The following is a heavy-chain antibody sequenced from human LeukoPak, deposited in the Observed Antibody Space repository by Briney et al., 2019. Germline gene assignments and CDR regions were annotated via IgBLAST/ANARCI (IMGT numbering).Heavy chain of an antibody. CDR2: IYYSGST. V-gene: IGHV4-30-4*07. D-gene: IGHD5-12*01. J-gene: IGHJ4*02. Sequence: SETLSLTCAVYGGSFSGYSWSWIRQPPGKGLEWIGYIYYSGSTYYNPSLKSRVTISVDTSKNQFSLKLSSVTAADTAVYYCARGVGGYDDDYWGQGTLVTVSS. CDR1: GGSFSGYS. CDR3: ARGVGGYDDDY.